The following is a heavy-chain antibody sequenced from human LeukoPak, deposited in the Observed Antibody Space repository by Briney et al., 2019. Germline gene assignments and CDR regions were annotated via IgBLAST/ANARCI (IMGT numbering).Heavy chain of an antibody. CDR1: GGSFSGYY. Sequence: SETPSLTCAVYGGSFSGYYWSWIRQPPGKGLEWIGEINHSGSTNYNPSLKSRVTISVDTSKNQFSLKLSSVTAADTAVYYCARYSSSSIRVDYWGQGTLVTVSS. CDR3: ARYSSSSIRVDY. D-gene: IGHD6-6*01. J-gene: IGHJ4*02. V-gene: IGHV4-34*01. CDR2: INHSGST.